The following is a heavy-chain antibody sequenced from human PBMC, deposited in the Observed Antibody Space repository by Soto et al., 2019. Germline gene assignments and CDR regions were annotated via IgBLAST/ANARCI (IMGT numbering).Heavy chain of an antibody. CDR2: INHSGST. V-gene: IGHV4-34*01. CDR1: GGSFSGYY. CDR3: ARGKRTVVAAARWFDP. J-gene: IGHJ5*02. D-gene: IGHD2-15*01. Sequence: SETLSLTCAVYGGSFSGYYWSWIRQPPGKGLEWIGEINHSGSTNYNPSLKSRVTISVDTSKNQFSLKLSSVTAADTAVYYCARGKRTVVAAARWFDPWGQGTLVTVSS.